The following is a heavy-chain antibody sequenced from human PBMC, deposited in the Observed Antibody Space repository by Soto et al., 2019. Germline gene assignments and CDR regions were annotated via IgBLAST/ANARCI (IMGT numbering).Heavy chain of an antibody. CDR1: GGSFSGYY. Sequence: SETLSLTCAVYGGSFSGYYWSWIRQPPGKGLEWIGEINHSGSTNYNPSLKSRVTISVDTPKNQFSLKLSSVTAADTAVYYCASTCSGGSCYYAFDIWGQGTMVTVSS. V-gene: IGHV4-34*01. CDR3: ASTCSGGSCYYAFDI. CDR2: INHSGST. D-gene: IGHD2-15*01. J-gene: IGHJ3*02.